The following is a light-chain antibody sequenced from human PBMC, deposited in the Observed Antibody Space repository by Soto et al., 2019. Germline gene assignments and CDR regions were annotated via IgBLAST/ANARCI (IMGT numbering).Light chain of an antibody. CDR2: AAS. Sequence: EIVLTQSPGTLSSSPGERATLSFRTNQRISYLTWYQQKPGQAPRLLIYAASRRATGIPDRFSGSGSGTDFTLTISRLEPEDFAVYYCQQYSNSLRTFGQGTKVDIK. J-gene: IGKJ1*01. CDR3: QQYSNSLRT. CDR1: QRISY. V-gene: IGKV3-20*01.